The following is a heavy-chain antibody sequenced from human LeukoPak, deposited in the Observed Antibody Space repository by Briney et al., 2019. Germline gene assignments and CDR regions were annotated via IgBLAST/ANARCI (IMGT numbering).Heavy chain of an antibody. V-gene: IGHV4-34*01. CDR1: GGSFSGYY. CDR2: INHSGST. Sequence: PSETLSLTCAVYGGSFSGYYWSWIRQPPGKGLEWIGEINHSGSTNYNPSLKSRVTISVDTSKNQFSLKLSSVTAADTAVYYCARQAGTTDYFDYWGQGTLVTASS. D-gene: IGHD1-7*01. J-gene: IGHJ4*02. CDR3: ARQAGTTDYFDY.